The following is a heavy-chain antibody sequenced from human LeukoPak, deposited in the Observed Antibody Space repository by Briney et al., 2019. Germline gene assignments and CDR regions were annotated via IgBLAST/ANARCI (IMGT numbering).Heavy chain of an antibody. CDR1: GLTFNYAW. D-gene: IGHD4-17*01. J-gene: IGHJ5*02. CDR2: IKSKTDAGTT. Sequence: GGSLRLSCAASGLTFNYAWMNWVRQAPGKGLEWVGHIKSKTDAGTTDYAAPLKARFTISRDYSLHTVYLQMNSLKTEDTAVYYCTKSTGDYGTWGQGTLVTVSS. V-gene: IGHV3-15*01. CDR3: TKSTGDYGT.